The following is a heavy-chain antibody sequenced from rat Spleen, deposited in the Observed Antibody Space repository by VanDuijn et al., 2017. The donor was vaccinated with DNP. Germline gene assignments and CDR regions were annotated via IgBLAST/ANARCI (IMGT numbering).Heavy chain of an antibody. D-gene: IGHD1-11*01. Sequence: QVQLKESGPGLVQPSQTLSLTCTVSGFSLTSYGVNWVRQPPGKGLEWIGAIWSGGSTDYNSALKTRLSISRDPSKSQIFLKMNSLQTEDTAKYFCASSPAGRFNGWLAYWGQGTLVIVSS. J-gene: IGHJ3*01. CDR2: IWSGGST. CDR1: GFSLTSYG. V-gene: IGHV2-16*01. CDR3: ASSPAGRFNGWLAY.